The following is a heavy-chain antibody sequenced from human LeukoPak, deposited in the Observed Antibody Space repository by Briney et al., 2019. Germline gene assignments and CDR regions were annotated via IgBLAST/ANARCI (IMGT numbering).Heavy chain of an antibody. D-gene: IGHD3-22*01. V-gene: IGHV3-7*01. J-gene: IGHJ4*02. Sequence: PGGSLRLSCAASGVIFNQYWMSWVRQAPGRGLEWVAKIDQDGSEKHYADSVKGRFTISRDNARNSLFLQMNSLRAEDTAVYYCARGRFSYDNTGYSSFYYWGQGTLVTVSS. CDR3: ARGRFSYDNTGYSSFYY. CDR2: IDQDGSEK. CDR1: GVIFNQYW.